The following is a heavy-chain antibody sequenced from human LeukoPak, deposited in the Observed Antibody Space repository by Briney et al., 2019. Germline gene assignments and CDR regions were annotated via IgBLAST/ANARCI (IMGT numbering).Heavy chain of an antibody. Sequence: SETLSFTCNVSGASIRSGRFHWSWIRQPAGKGLQWIGRINLSGNIDYNPSLWGRLALSLDTSNNQFSLKLTSMTAADTAMYYCARLRLPATLGAFDIWGQGTMVTVSS. CDR1: GASIRSGRFH. D-gene: IGHD5-12*01. V-gene: IGHV4-61*02. CDR2: INLSGNI. J-gene: IGHJ3*02. CDR3: ARLRLPATLGAFDI.